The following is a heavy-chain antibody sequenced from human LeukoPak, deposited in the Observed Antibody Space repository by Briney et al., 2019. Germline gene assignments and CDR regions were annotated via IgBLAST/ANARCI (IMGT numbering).Heavy chain of an antibody. CDR2: MYDSGST. Sequence: KPSETLSLTCTVSGGSFSSYYWSWIRQPPGKGLELIGYMYDSGSTNYNPSLKSRVTISVDTSKNQFSLRLNSVIAADTAVYYCARHGGSYTFDLWGQGVLVTVSS. J-gene: IGHJ4*02. CDR3: ARHGGSYTFDL. CDR1: GGSFSSYY. D-gene: IGHD1-26*01. V-gene: IGHV4-59*01.